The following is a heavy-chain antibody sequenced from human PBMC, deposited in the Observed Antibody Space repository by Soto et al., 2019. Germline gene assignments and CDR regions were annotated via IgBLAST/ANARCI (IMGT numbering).Heavy chain of an antibody. CDR2: ISQTSTYT. V-gene: IGHV3-11*06. Sequence: QAQLVESGGGLVKPGGSLRLSCAASGFTFSDYYMSWVRQAPGKGLEWLSYISQTSTYTNYVDSVRGRFTISRDNAKNSLYLEMNSLRVEDTAVYYCKTEERGKTGTRVWGQGTLVTVSS. CDR1: GFTFSDYY. CDR3: KTEERGKTGTRV. D-gene: IGHD1-1*01. J-gene: IGHJ4*02.